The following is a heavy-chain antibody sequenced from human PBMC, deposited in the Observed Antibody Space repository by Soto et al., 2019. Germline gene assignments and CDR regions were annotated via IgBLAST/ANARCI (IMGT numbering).Heavy chain of an antibody. Sequence: KTSETLSLTCTVSGGSISSGGYYWSWIRQHPGKGLEWIGYIYYSGSTYYNPSLKSRVTISVDTSKNQFSLKLSSVTAADTAVYYCARGVYDSTGPHFDYWGQGTLVTVSS. CDR2: IYYSGST. CDR1: GGSISSGGYY. V-gene: IGHV4-31*03. CDR3: ARGVYDSTGPHFDY. J-gene: IGHJ4*02. D-gene: IGHD2-8*01.